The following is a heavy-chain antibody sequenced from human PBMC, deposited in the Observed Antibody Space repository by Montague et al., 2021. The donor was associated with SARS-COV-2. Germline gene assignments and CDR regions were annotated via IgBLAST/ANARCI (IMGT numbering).Heavy chain of an antibody. D-gene: IGHD3-16*02. J-gene: IGHJ5*02. CDR1: GGSISSYY. CDR2: IYTSGST. CDR3: ARGQYDYVWGSYRYENWFDP. Sequence: SETLSLTCTVSGGSISSYYWSWIRQPAGKGLEWIGRIYTSGSTNYNPSLKSRVTMSVDTSKNQFSLKLSSVTAADTAVHYCARGQYDYVWGSYRYENWFDPWGQGTLVTVSS. V-gene: IGHV4-4*07.